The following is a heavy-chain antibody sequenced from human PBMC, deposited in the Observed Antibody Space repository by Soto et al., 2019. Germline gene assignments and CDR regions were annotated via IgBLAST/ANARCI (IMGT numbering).Heavy chain of an antibody. V-gene: IGHV4-30-2*01. J-gene: IGHJ4*02. CDR2: IHHSGST. CDR1: CGSISSGGDS. CDR3: AGGIAARPLGY. Sequence: SETLSLTCSVSCGSISSGGDSWSWFRQPPGKRLEWSGYIHHSGSTYYNQSLKRRVTISVDRSKNQFYLKLSSVTAADTAVYYCAGGIAARPLGYWGQGTLVTVSS. D-gene: IGHD6-6*01.